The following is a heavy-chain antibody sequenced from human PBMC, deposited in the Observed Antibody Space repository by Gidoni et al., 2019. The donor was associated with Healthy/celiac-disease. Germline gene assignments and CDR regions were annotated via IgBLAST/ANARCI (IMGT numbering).Heavy chain of an antibody. CDR3: ARGLGTGMDV. V-gene: IGHV3-33*01. D-gene: IGHD7-27*01. J-gene: IGHJ6*02. CDR2: IWYDGSNN. Sequence: QVQLVESGGGVVQPGRDLRLSCAAAGFTFSSYGMHWVRRAPGKGLELVAVIWYDGSNNYYADSVKGRFTISRDNSKNTLYLQMNSLRAEDTAVYYCARGLGTGMDVWGQGTTVTVSS. CDR1: GFTFSSYG.